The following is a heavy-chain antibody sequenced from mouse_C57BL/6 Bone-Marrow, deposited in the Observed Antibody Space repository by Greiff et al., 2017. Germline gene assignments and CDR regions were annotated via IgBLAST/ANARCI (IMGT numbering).Heavy chain of an antibody. Sequence: EVHLVESGGGLVKPGGSLKLSCAASGFTFSDSGMHWVRQAPEKGLEWVAYISSGSSTIYYADTVKGRFTISRDHAKNTLFLQMTSLRSEDTAMYYCARGTGRYFDYWGRGTTLTVSS. CDR1: GFTFSDSG. CDR3: ARGTGRYFDY. V-gene: IGHV5-17*01. J-gene: IGHJ2*01. D-gene: IGHD4-1*01. CDR2: ISSGSSTI.